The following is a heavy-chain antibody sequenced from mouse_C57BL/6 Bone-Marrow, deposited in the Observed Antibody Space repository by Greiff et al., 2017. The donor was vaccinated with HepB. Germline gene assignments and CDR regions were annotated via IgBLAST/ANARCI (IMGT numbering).Heavy chain of an antibody. D-gene: IGHD2-4*01. V-gene: IGHV1-61*01. CDR2: IYPSDSET. Sequence: QVQLQQPGAELVRPGSSVKLSCKASGYTFTSYWMDWVKQRPGQGLEWIGNIYPSDSETHYNQKFKDKATLTVDKSSSTAYMQLSSLTSEDSAVYYCARESTYYDYDYYAMDYWGQGTSVTVSS. CDR1: GYTFTSYW. CDR3: ARESTYYDYDYYAMDY. J-gene: IGHJ4*01.